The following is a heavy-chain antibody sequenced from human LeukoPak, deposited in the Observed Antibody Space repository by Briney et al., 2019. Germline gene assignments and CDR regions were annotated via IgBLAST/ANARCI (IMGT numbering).Heavy chain of an antibody. Sequence: GGSLRLSCAVSGFTFQTLGMHWVRQAPGKGLEWVAFIRYDGGNKYYADSVKGRFTISRDNSKNTLYLQMNSLRAEDTAVYYCAKVGYSYGRYMDVWGKGTTVTISS. D-gene: IGHD5-18*01. V-gene: IGHV3-30*02. CDR2: IRYDGGNK. CDR3: AKVGYSYGRYMDV. CDR1: GFTFQTLG. J-gene: IGHJ6*03.